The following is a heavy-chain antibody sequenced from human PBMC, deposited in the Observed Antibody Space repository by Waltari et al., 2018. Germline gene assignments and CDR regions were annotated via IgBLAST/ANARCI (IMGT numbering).Heavy chain of an antibody. CDR3: ARDRGRGLYLDT. CDR2: VLRSGRT. D-gene: IGHD2-15*01. CDR1: GYPMNYW. Sequence: QLQLQESGPGLVKPSGTLSLIRAAPGYPMNYWWSWVRRPPGKGLEWIGQVLRSGRTNYNPSFASRVTISLDTSTHQFALKMTSATAADTALYYCARDRGRGLYLDTWGQGILVTVSP. J-gene: IGHJ4*02. V-gene: IGHV4-4*02.